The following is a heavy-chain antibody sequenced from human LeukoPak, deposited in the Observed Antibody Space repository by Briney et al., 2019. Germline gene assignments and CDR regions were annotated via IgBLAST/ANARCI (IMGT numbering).Heavy chain of an antibody. D-gene: IGHD3-9*01. CDR2: ISASGGST. V-gene: IGHV3-23*01. Sequence: GGSLRLSCAASGFTFSSYAMSWGRQAPGEGVEWGSAISASGGSTYYAASVKGRFTISRDNSKNTLYLQMSSLRAEDTAVYYCAKVGTPLRYFDWLLSWGQGTLVTVSS. J-gene: IGHJ4*02. CDR3: AKVGTPLRYFDWLLS. CDR1: GFTFSSYA.